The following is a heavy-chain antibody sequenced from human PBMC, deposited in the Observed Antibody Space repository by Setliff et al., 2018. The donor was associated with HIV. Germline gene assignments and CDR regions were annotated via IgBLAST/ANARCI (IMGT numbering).Heavy chain of an antibody. Sequence: GGSLRLSCAASGFTFSSYWMSWVRQAPGKGLEWVANIKQVGSEKYYVDSVKGRFTISRDNAKNSLYLQMNSLRAVDTAVYFCVRDRSDYLDFLTGYYGRDYWGQGTQVTVSS. D-gene: IGHD3-9*01. CDR2: IKQVGSEK. V-gene: IGHV3-7*01. CDR3: VRDRSDYLDFLTGYYGRDY. CDR1: GFTFSSYW. J-gene: IGHJ4*02.